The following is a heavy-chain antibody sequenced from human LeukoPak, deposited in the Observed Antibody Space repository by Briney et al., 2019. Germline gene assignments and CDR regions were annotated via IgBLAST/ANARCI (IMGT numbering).Heavy chain of an antibody. J-gene: IGHJ5*02. V-gene: IGHV3-23*01. CDR2: ISGSGGRT. CDR1: GFTFGSYA. CDR3: ARDRYSSSWYRAWFDP. Sequence: GGSLRLSCAASGFTFGSYAMNWVRQAPGKGLEWVSTISGSGGRTYYADSVKGRFTISRDNSKNTLYMQMNSLRVEDTAVYYCARDRYSSSWYRAWFDPWGQGTLVTVSS. D-gene: IGHD6-13*01.